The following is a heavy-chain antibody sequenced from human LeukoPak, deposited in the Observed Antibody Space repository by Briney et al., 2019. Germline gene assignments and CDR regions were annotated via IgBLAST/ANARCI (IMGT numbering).Heavy chain of an antibody. V-gene: IGHV3-20*04. CDR3: ARVLYYYDSSGYFDY. J-gene: IGHJ4*02. CDR2: INWNGGST. CDR1: GFTFDDYG. D-gene: IGHD3-22*01. Sequence: RAGGSLRLSCAASGFTFDDYGMSWVRQAPGKGLEWVSGINWNGGSTVYADSVKGRFTISRDNAKNSLYLQMNSLRAEDTALYYCARVLYYYDSSGYFDYWGQGTLVTVSS.